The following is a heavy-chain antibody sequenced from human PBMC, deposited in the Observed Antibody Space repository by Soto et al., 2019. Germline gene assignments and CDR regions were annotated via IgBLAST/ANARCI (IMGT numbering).Heavy chain of an antibody. D-gene: IGHD6-19*01. V-gene: IGHV4-4*02. CDR1: GGSISSSNW. Sequence: AKTLSLTCAVSGGSISSSNWWSWVRQPPGKGLEWIGEIDHSGSTNYNPSLKSRVTISVDKSKNQFSLKLSSVTAADTAVYYCARDNTDQQWLASYGMDVWGQGTTVTVSS. CDR3: ARDNTDQQWLASYGMDV. J-gene: IGHJ6*02. CDR2: IDHSGST.